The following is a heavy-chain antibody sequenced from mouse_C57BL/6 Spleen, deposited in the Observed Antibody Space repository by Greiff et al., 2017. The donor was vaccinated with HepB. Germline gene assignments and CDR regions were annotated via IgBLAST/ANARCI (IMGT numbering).Heavy chain of an antibody. D-gene: IGHD1-1*01. Sequence: EVQLQQSGPVLVKPGASVKMSCKASGYTFTDYYMNWVKQSHGKSLEWIGVINPYNGGTSYNQKFKGKATLTVDKSSSTAYMELNSLTSEDSAVYYCARWGSYGSSYGYFDVWGTGTTVTVSS. CDR1: GYTFTDYY. J-gene: IGHJ1*03. V-gene: IGHV1-19*01. CDR2: INPYNGGT. CDR3: ARWGSYGSSYGYFDV.